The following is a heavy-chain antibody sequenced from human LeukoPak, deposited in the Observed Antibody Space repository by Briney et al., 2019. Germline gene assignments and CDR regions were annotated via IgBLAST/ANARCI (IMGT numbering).Heavy chain of an antibody. V-gene: IGHV3-48*03. D-gene: IGHD5-18*01. Sequence: GGSLRLSCAASGFTFSSYEMNWVRQAPGKGLEWVSYISSSGSTIYYADSVKGRFTISRGNAKNSLYLQMNSLRAEDTAVYYCARCVGLWSYEFDYWGQGTLVTVSS. J-gene: IGHJ4*02. CDR3: ARCVGLWSYEFDY. CDR2: ISSSGSTI. CDR1: GFTFSSYE.